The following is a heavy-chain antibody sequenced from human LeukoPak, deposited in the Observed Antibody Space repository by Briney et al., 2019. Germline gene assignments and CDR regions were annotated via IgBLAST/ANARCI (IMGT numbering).Heavy chain of an antibody. V-gene: IGHV4-4*07. CDR2: VYTSGST. Sequence: PSETLSLTCTVSGGSISSFYWSWIRQPAGKGLEWIGRVYTSGSTNYNPSLKSRLTMSVDTSKNQFSLKLSSVTAADTAVYYCARVAPFGVVKYFDYWGQGTLSPSPQ. CDR3: ARVAPFGVVKYFDY. CDR1: GGSISSFY. D-gene: IGHD3-3*01. J-gene: IGHJ4*02.